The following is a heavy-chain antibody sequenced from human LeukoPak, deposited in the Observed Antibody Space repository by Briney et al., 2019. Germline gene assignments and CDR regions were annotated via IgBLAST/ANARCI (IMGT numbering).Heavy chain of an antibody. CDR1: GGSFSGYY. CDR3: ARVEYCGGDCYSGYFDY. J-gene: IGHJ4*02. V-gene: IGHV4-34*01. CDR2: INHSGST. D-gene: IGHD2-21*02. Sequence: PSDTLSLTCAVYGGSFSGYYWSWIRQPPGKGLEWIGEINHSGSTNYNPSLKSRVTISVDTSKNQFSLELSSVTAADTAVYYCARVEYCGGDCYSGYFDYWGQGTLVTVSS.